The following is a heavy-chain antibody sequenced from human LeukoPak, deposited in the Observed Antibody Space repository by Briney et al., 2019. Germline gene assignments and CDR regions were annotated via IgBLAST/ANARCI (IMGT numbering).Heavy chain of an antibody. D-gene: IGHD2-15*01. CDR2: IIPIFGIA. Sequence: SVKVSCKASGGTFSSYAISWVRQAPGQGLEWMGRIIPIFGIANYAQKFQGRVTITADKSTRTAYMELSSLRSEDTAVYYLARDELTPDIVPTLDPWGQGTLVTVSS. V-gene: IGHV1-69*04. CDR3: ARDELTPDIVPTLDP. CDR1: GGTFSSYA. J-gene: IGHJ5*02.